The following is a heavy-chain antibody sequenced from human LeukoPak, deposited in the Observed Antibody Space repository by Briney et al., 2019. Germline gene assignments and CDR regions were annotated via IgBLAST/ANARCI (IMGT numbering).Heavy chain of an antibody. V-gene: IGHV4-34*01. CDR3: ARSYDYLWGSHRYTPTFDS. CDR1: GGSFSGYY. D-gene: IGHD3-16*02. Sequence: PSDTLSLTCAVYGGSFSGYYWNWIRQAPEKGLEWIGEINHSGSTNYNPSLESRVTMSVDTSRNQFSLRLSSVTAADTAVYYCARSYDYLWGSHRYTPTFDSWGQGTLVTVSS. J-gene: IGHJ4*02. CDR2: INHSGST.